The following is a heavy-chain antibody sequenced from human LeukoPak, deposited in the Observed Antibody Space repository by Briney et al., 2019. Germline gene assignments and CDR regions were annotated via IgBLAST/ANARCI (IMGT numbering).Heavy chain of an antibody. CDR2: ISVIGGST. CDR1: GFSFSSYV. J-gene: IGHJ5*02. V-gene: IGHV3-23*01. D-gene: IGHD6-19*01. Sequence: GGSLRLSCAGSGFSFSSYVLRWVRQAPGKGLEWVSAISVIGGSTFYADSPKGRFTVSRYNSKNTLYLQMNSLRDEGTAVYYCAKGVYSSGWANNWFDPWGQGTLVTVSS. CDR3: AKGVYSSGWANNWFDP.